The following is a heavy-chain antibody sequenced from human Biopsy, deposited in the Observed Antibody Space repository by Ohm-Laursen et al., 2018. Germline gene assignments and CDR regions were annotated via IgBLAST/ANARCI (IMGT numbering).Heavy chain of an antibody. CDR3: ARDTKWLASGPIDY. CDR2: IIGMFGTA. D-gene: IGHD3-22*01. V-gene: IGHV1-69*06. CDR1: GGPFSSYA. Sequence: SVKVSCKASGGPFSSYAVTWVRQAPGQGLEWMGGIIGMFGTADYAQRFQGRVTITADKSTGTAYMDLSSLRSEYTAVYYCARDTKWLASGPIDYWGQGALVTVSS. J-gene: IGHJ4*02.